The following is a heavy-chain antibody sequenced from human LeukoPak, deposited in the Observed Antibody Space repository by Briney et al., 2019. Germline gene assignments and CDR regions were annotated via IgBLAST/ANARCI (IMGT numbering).Heavy chain of an antibody. V-gene: IGHV3-74*03. D-gene: IGHD3-16*01. CDR1: GFTFTRHW. Sequence: GGSLRLSCAASGFTFTRHWMHWVRQAPGKGLEWFSRIDTDGRSRTYADSVKGRFTIARDSAKNTLYLQMTSLRDEDTAVYYCARGGVGSSDYVNYYYYNMDVWGKGTAVTVSS. J-gene: IGHJ6*03. CDR3: ARGGVGSSDYVNYYYYNMDV. CDR2: IDTDGRSR.